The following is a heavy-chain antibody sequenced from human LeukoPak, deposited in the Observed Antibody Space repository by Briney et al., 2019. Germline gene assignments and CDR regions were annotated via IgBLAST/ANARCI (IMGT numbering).Heavy chain of an antibody. J-gene: IGHJ4*02. D-gene: IGHD3-22*01. CDR3: ARTYYYDSSGYYSGRGPFDY. CDR1: GFTFTNYG. Sequence: GGSLRLSCAASGFTFTNYGMHWVRQAPGKGLEWVAVISYDGSDKYYADSVQGRSTISRDNSKNTLYLQMNSLGPEDTAVYYCARTYYYDSSGYYSGRGPFDYWGQGTLVTVSS. V-gene: IGHV3-30*03. CDR2: ISYDGSDK.